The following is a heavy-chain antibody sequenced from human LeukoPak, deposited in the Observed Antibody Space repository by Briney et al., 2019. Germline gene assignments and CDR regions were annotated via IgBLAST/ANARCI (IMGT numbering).Heavy chain of an antibody. D-gene: IGHD2-8*02. Sequence: GGSLRLSCAASGFTVSSNYMSWVRQAPGKGLEWLAVISYDGRNKYYADSVKGRFTISRDNSKNTLYLQMNSLRAEDTAVYYCAKAEYCTGARCYSAAFAYWGQGTLVTVSS. J-gene: IGHJ4*02. CDR1: GFTVSSNY. V-gene: IGHV3-30*18. CDR2: ISYDGRNK. CDR3: AKAEYCTGARCYSAAFAY.